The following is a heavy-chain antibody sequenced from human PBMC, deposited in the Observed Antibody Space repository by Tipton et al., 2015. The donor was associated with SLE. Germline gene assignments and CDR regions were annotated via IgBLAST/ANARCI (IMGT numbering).Heavy chain of an antibody. CDR2: IYYSGST. Sequence: TLSLTCTVSGGSISSSSYYWGWIRQPPGKGLEWIGTIYYSGSTYYNPSLKGRVTISVDTSKNQFSLKLSSVTAADTAVYYCARHNGDYDYHLNNWFDPWGQGTLVTVSS. J-gene: IGHJ5*02. D-gene: IGHD4-17*01. V-gene: IGHV4-39*01. CDR3: ARHNGDYDYHLNNWFDP. CDR1: GGSISSSSYY.